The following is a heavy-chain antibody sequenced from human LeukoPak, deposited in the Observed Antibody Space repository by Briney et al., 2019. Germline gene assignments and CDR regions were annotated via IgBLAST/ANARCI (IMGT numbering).Heavy chain of an antibody. Sequence: GASVTVSCTASGYTFTGYYMHWVRQAPGQGLEWMGWINPNSGGTNYAQKFQGWVTMTRDTSISTAYMELSRLRSDDTAVYYCASPEMANPDPSRWASSRHSGTRELQYYYYYGMDVWGQGTTVTVSS. D-gene: IGHD5-24*01. J-gene: IGHJ6*02. V-gene: IGHV1-2*04. CDR3: ASPEMANPDPSRWASSRHSGTRELQYYYYYGMDV. CDR1: GYTFTGYY. CDR2: INPNSGGT.